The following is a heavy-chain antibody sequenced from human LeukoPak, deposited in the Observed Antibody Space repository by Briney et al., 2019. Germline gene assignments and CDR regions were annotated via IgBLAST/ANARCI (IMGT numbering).Heavy chain of an antibody. CDR2: LYHSGNI. D-gene: IGHD3-3*01. J-gene: IGHJ4*02. CDR1: GYFISSVYY. Sequence: AEPLSLTCSVCGYFISSVYYWGWLRPPPGTGLEWIGSLYHSGNIHYNPSHKSRVIISVDTSKNQFSLKLSSVTAADTAVYYGAREGITIFGVVTLDYWGQGTLVTVSS. CDR3: AREGITIFGVVTLDY. V-gene: IGHV4-38-2*02.